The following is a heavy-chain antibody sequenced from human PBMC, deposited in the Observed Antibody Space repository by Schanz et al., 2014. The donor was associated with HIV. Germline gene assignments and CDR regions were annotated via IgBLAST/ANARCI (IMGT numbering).Heavy chain of an antibody. CDR1: GYSFSSYG. CDR3: ARGALYYYDSTGYYHLDY. J-gene: IGHJ4*02. CDR2: ISVYHNKT. D-gene: IGHD3-22*01. Sequence: QVHLVQSGAEVKKSGASVKVSCQASGYSFSSYGLSWVRQAPGQGLEWMGWISVYHNKTNYAQKLQGRVTMTTDTSTSTAYMELRSLRSDDTAVYYCARGALYYYDSTGYYHLDYWGQGTLVTVSS. V-gene: IGHV1-18*01.